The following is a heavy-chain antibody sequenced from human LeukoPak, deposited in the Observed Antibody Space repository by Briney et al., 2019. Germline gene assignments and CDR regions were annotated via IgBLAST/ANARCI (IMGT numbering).Heavy chain of an antibody. CDR2: IYHSGST. J-gene: IGHJ5*02. Sequence: SETPSLTCTVSGGSISSGGYYWSWIRQPPGKGLEWIGYIYHSGSTYYNPSLKSRVTISVDRSKNQFSLKLSSVTAADTAVYYCARDPSGTSGWFDPWGQGTLVTVSS. CDR3: ARDPSGTSGWFDP. D-gene: IGHD3-10*01. CDR1: GGSISSGGYY. V-gene: IGHV4-30-2*01.